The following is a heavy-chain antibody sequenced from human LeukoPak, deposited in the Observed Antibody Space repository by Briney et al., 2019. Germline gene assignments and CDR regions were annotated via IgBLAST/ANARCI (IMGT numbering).Heavy chain of an antibody. CDR3: ARDPSRIGYSYGLNWFDP. CDR1: GYTFTSYY. Sequence: ASVKVSCKASGYTFTSYYMHWVRQAPGQGLEWMGIINPSGGSTSYAQKFQGRVTMTRDMSTSTVYMELSSLRSEDTAVYYCARDPSRIGYSYGLNWFDPWGQGTLVTVSS. V-gene: IGHV1-46*01. CDR2: INPSGGST. J-gene: IGHJ5*02. D-gene: IGHD5-18*01.